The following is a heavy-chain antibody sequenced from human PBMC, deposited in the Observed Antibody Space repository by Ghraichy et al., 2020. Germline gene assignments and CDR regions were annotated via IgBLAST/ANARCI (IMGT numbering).Heavy chain of an antibody. CDR2: IISNSTSK. J-gene: IGHJ5*02. D-gene: IGHD6-19*01. CDR1: GFTFSRYT. Sequence: GGSLRLSCTDSGFTFSRYTMTWVRQAPGKGLEWVSSIISNSTSKYYADSVKGRFTVSRDNAKNSLYLQMNSLRAEDTAVYYCARVTAVAGVGQWFDPWGQGTLVTVSS. CDR3: ARVTAVAGVGQWFDP. V-gene: IGHV3-21*01.